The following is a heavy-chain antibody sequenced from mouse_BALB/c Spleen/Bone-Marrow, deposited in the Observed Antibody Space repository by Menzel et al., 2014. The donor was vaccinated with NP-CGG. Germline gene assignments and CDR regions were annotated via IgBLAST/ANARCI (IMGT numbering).Heavy chain of an antibody. Sequence: EVNVVESGGGLVQPGGFLRLSCAPSGFTFTDHYMSWVRQPPGKAFEWLGFIRNKANGYTTEYSASVKGRFTVSRDNSQSIVYLQMNTLRAEDSATYYCARDYLYYFDDGGQGTTLTVSS. CDR3: ARDYLYYFDD. CDR1: GFTFTDHY. V-gene: IGHV7-3*02. J-gene: IGHJ2*01. CDR2: IRNKANGYTT. D-gene: IGHD2-1*01.